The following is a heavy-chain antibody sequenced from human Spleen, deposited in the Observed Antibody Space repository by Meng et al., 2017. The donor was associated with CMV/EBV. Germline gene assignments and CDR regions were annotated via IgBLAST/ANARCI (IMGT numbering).Heavy chain of an antibody. CDR2: ISGSGGST. D-gene: IGHD1-26*01. CDR1: GFTFSSNA. Sequence: AASGFTFSSNAMNWVRQAPGKGLEWVSTISGSGGSTYYADSVKGRFTISRDSSKNTLYLQMNSLRADDTAVYYCAKDATYSRSCYDYWGQGTLVTVSS. J-gene: IGHJ4*02. CDR3: AKDATYSRSCYDY. V-gene: IGHV3-23*01.